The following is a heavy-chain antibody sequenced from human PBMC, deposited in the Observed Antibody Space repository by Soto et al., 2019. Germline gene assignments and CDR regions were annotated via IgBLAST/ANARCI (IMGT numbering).Heavy chain of an antibody. CDR1: GYTFTSYG. CDR2: ISAYNGNT. D-gene: IGHD2-2*01. J-gene: IGHJ6*02. CDR3: ARVVVVPAAMRGYYYYYGMDV. Sequence: ASVKVSCKASGYTFTSYGISWVRQAPGQGLEWMGWISAYNGNTNYAQKLQGRVTMTTDTSTSTAYMELRSLRSDDTAVYYCARVVVVPAAMRGYYYYYGMDVWGQGTTVTVSS. V-gene: IGHV1-18*01.